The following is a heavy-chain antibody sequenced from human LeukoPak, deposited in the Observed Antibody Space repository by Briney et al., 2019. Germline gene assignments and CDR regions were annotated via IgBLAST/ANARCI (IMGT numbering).Heavy chain of an antibody. Sequence: SETLSLTCAVYGGSFSGYYWSWIRQPPGKGLEWIGEINHSGSTYYNPSLKSRVTISVDRSKNQFSLKLSSVTAADTAVYYCASRVTTLGDYFDYWGQGTLVTVSS. J-gene: IGHJ4*02. CDR1: GGSFSGYY. D-gene: IGHD4-11*01. V-gene: IGHV4-34*01. CDR2: INHSGST. CDR3: ASRVTTLGDYFDY.